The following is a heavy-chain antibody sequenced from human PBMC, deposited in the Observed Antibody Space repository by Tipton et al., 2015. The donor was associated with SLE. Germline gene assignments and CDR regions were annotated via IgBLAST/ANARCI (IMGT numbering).Heavy chain of an antibody. Sequence: QLVQSGAEVKKPGASVKVSCKASGYNFNTYGISWVRQAPGEGLEWMGWISVNNGNTNYAQKLQGRVTMTTDTSTSTAYMELRSLRSDDTAVYYCARGKQLAANWFDPWGQGTLVTVSS. CDR1: GYNFNTYG. CDR3: ARGKQLAANWFDP. D-gene: IGHD6-6*01. CDR2: ISVNNGNT. V-gene: IGHV1-18*01. J-gene: IGHJ5*02.